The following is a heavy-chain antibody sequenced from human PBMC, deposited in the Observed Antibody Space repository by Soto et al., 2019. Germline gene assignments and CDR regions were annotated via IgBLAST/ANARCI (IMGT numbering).Heavy chain of an antibody. V-gene: IGHV3-30-3*01. CDR2: ISYDGSNK. J-gene: IGHJ4*02. Sequence: QVQLVESGGGVVQPGRSLRLSCAASGFTFSSYAMHWVRQAPGKGLEWVAVISYDGSNKYYADSVKGRFTISRDNSKNTLYLQLNSRRAEDTAVYYCAGDGYDILTGSVFDYWGQGTLVTVSS. CDR1: GFTFSSYA. CDR3: AGDGYDILTGSVFDY. D-gene: IGHD3-9*01.